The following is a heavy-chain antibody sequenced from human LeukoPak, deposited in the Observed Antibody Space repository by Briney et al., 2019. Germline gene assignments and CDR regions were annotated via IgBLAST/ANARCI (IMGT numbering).Heavy chain of an antibody. CDR1: GYSFTSYW. CDR3: ARRSIAARPGYNWFDP. D-gene: IGHD6-6*01. Sequence: GESLKISRKGSGYSFTSYWIGWVRQMPGKGLEWMGIIYPGDSDTRYSPSFQGQVTISADKSISTAYLQWSSLKASDTAMYYCARRSIAARPGYNWFDPWGQGTLVTVSS. J-gene: IGHJ5*02. V-gene: IGHV5-51*01. CDR2: IYPGDSDT.